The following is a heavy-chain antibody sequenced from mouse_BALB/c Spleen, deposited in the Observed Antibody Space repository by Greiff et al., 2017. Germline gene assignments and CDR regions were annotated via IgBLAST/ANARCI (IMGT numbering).Heavy chain of an antibody. D-gene: IGHD2-10*02. CDR2: IYPGNVNT. CDR3: ARSELKYGNYVDAMDY. Sequence: QVQLQQSGPELVKPGASVRISCKASGYTFTSYYIHWVKQRPGQGLEWIGWIYPGNVNTKYNEKFKGKATLTADKSSSTAYMQLSSLTSEDSAVYFCARSELKYGNYVDAMDYWGQGTSVTVSS. J-gene: IGHJ4*01. CDR1: GYTFTSYY. V-gene: IGHV1S56*01.